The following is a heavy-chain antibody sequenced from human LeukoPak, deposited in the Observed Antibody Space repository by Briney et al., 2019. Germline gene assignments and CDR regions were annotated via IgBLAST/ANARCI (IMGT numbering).Heavy chain of an antibody. CDR2: INHSGST. CDR1: GGSFSGYY. CDR3: ARGSAPFDDILTGYYYYFDY. J-gene: IGHJ4*02. Sequence: KPSETLSLTCAVYGGSFSGYYWSWIRQPPGKGLEWIGEINHSGSTNYNPSLKSRVTTSVDTSKNQFSLKLSSVTAADTAVYYCARGSAPFDDILTGYYYYFDYWGQGTLVTVSS. V-gene: IGHV4-34*01. D-gene: IGHD3-9*01.